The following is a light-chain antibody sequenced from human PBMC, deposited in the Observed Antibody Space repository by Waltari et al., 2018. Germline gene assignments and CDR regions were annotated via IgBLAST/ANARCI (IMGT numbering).Light chain of an antibody. Sequence: DIQMTQSPSTLSASIGDRVTITCRASQRISRWLAWYQQKPGKAPNLLIYKTSSLQSGVPSRFNGSGSGTEFTLTISSLQPEDFATYYCQQYNTYSLCAFGQGTKVEIK. V-gene: IGKV1-5*03. CDR3: QQYNTYSLCA. CDR1: QRISRW. J-gene: IGKJ1*01. CDR2: KTS.